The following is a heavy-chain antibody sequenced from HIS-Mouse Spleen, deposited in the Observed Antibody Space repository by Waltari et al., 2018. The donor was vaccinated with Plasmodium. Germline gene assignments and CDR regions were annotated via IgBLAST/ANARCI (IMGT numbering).Heavy chain of an antibody. J-gene: IGHJ5*02. CDR2: INYSGST. CDR3: VRWVGNWFDP. V-gene: IGHV4-31*03. CDR1: GGSISRGAYY. Sequence: QVQLQESGPGLVKPSQTLSLTCTVAGGSISRGAYYWSWTRQHPGKGLEWIGSINYSGSTSDTASLKRRVAISVDPSKNQFSRLLSSWTAADAAVCYCVRWVGNWFDPWGQGTLVTVSS. D-gene: IGHD1-26*01.